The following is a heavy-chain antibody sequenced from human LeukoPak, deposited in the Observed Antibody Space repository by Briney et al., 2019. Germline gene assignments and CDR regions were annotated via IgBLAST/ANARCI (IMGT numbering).Heavy chain of an antibody. J-gene: IGHJ4*02. CDR3: ARAYCSGGSCPLDY. CDR1: GGSISSSNW. V-gene: IGHV4-4*02. Sequence: SETLSLTCAVSGGSISSSNWWSWVRQAPGKGLEWIGGIYHSGSTNYNPSLKSRVTISVDKSKNQFSLKLSSVTAADTAVYYCARAYCSGGSCPLDYWGQGTLVTVSS. CDR2: IYHSGST. D-gene: IGHD2-15*01.